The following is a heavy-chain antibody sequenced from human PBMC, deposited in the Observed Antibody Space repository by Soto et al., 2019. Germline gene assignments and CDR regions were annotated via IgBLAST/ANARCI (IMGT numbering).Heavy chain of an antibody. D-gene: IGHD3-9*01. Sequence: PSETLSLTCAVYGGSCSGYYWSWIRQPPGKGLEWIGEINHSGSTNYNPSLKSRVTISVDTSKNQFSLKLSSVTAADTAVYYCARGGYHDFWSGCPEYYDILTGGYYFDYWGQGTLVTVSS. V-gene: IGHV4-34*01. J-gene: IGHJ4*02. CDR2: INHSGST. CDR1: GGSCSGYY. CDR3: ARGGYHDFWSGCPEYYDILTGGYYFDY.